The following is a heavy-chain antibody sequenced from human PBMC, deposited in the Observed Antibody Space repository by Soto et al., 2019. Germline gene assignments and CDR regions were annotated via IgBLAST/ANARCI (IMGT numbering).Heavy chain of an antibody. D-gene: IGHD4-17*01. CDR1: GYTFTSYG. V-gene: IGHV1-18*01. Sequence: ASVKVSCKASGYTFTSYGIGWVRQAPGQGLEWMGWISAYNGNTNYAQKFQGRVTMTTDTSTSTAYMELSSLRSEDTAVYYCARSMTTVIFWLFIYYHYVMDFWGQGTTVPVSS. CDR3: ARSMTTVIFWLFIYYHYVMDF. J-gene: IGHJ6*02. CDR2: ISAYNGNT.